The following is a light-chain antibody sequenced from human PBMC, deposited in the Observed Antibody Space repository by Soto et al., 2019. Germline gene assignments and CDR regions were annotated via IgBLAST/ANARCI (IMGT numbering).Light chain of an antibody. Sequence: QSALTQPPSASGSPGQAGTISCTGTSSDVGGYNYVSWYQQHPGKAPILMIYEVDKRPSGVPDRFSGSKSGNTASLTVSGLKAEDEADYYCTSYAGSNNVVFGGGTKLTLL. CDR2: EVD. J-gene: IGLJ3*02. V-gene: IGLV2-8*01. CDR3: TSYAGSNNVV. CDR1: SSDVGGYNY.